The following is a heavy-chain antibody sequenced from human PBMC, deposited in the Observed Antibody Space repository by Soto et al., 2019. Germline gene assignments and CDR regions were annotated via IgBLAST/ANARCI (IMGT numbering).Heavy chain of an antibody. V-gene: IGHV3-23*01. CDR2: ISGSGGST. D-gene: IGHD2-15*01. CDR1: GFTFSSYA. CDR3: AKANLGYCSGGSCYPIEDDAFDI. J-gene: IGHJ3*02. Sequence: GGSLRLSCAASGFTFSSYAMSWVRQAPGKGLEWVSAISGSGGSTYYADSVKGGFTISRDNSKNTLYLQMNSLRAEDTAVYYCAKANLGYCSGGSCYPIEDDAFDIWGQGTMVTVSS.